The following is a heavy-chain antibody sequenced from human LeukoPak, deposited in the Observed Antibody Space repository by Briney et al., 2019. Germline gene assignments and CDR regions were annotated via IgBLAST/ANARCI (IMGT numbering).Heavy chain of an antibody. CDR1: GSTFSDHY. V-gene: IGHV3-72*01. D-gene: IGHD1-26*01. J-gene: IGHJ5*02. CDR3: VRDRGSGSYSGWFDP. CDR2: TRNKANNYTT. Sequence: GGSLRLSCVVTGSTFSDHYMDWVRQAPGKRLEWVGRTRNKANNYTTVYAASVRGRFSISRGDSGNSLYLQMNSLKIEDTAVYYCVRDRGSGSYSGWFDPWGQGTLVTVSS.